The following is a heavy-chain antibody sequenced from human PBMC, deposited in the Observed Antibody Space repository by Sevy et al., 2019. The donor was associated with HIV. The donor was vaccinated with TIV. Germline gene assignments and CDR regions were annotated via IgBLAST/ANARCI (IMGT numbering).Heavy chain of an antibody. CDR3: ARSWEQQLHDAFDI. V-gene: IGHV3-21*01. Sequence: GGSLRLSCAASGFTFSSYSMNWVRQAPGKGLEWVSSITSRSSYIYYADSVKCRFTISRDNAKNSLYLQMNSLRAEDTAVYYCARSWEQQLHDAFDIWGQGTMVTVSS. D-gene: IGHD6-13*01. CDR2: ITSRSSYI. CDR1: GFTFSSYS. J-gene: IGHJ3*02.